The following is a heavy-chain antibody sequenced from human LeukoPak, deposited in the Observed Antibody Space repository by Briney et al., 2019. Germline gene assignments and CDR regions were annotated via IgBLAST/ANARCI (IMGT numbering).Heavy chain of an antibody. V-gene: IGHV4-39*01. J-gene: IGHJ4*02. D-gene: IGHD6-19*01. CDR2: IYYSGST. Sequence: KPSETLSLTCTVSGGSISSSSYYWGWIRQPPGKGLECIGSIYYSGSTYYNPSLKSRVTISVDTSKNQFSLKLSSVTAADTAVYYCARHFPGVAVAGYYFDYWGQGTLVTVSS. CDR3: ARHFPGVAVAGYYFDY. CDR1: GGSISSSSYY.